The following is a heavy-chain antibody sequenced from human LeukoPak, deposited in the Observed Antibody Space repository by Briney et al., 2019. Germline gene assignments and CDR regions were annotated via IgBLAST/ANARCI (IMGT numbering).Heavy chain of an antibody. D-gene: IGHD6-13*01. Sequence: SETLSLTCAVYGGSFSGYYWSWIRQPPGKGLEWIGEINHSGSTNYNPSLKSRVTISVDTSKNQFSLKLSSVTAADTAVYYCARDLYSSSWFDYWGQGTLVTVSS. CDR2: INHSGST. J-gene: IGHJ4*02. V-gene: IGHV4-34*01. CDR1: GGSFSGYY. CDR3: ARDLYSSSWFDY.